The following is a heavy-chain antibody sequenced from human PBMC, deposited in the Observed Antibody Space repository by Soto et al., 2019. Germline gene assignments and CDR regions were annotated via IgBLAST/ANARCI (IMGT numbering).Heavy chain of an antibody. D-gene: IGHD3-3*01. V-gene: IGHV3-66*01. CDR1: GFTVRSNY. CDR3: ARGRNYDFWSGYLPPEIDS. CDR2: IYNGGGST. Sequence: EVQLVESGGGLVQPGESLRLSCAASGFTVRSNYMSWVRQAPGKGLEWVSVIYNGGGSTHYADSVKGRFTISRDNSKNTLYLQMNGLRVDDTAVYYCARGRNYDFWSGYLPPEIDSWGQGTLVTVSS. J-gene: IGHJ4*02.